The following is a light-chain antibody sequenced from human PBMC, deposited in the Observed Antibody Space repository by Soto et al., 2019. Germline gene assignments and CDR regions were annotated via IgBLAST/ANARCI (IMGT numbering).Light chain of an antibody. V-gene: IGKV3-20*01. CDR3: QQYGSSPPLT. J-gene: IGKJ4*01. CDR1: QSVSSSY. CDR2: GAS. Sequence: EIVLTQSPGTLSLYPGERATLSCRASQSVSSSYLAWYQQKPGQAPRLLIYGASSRATGIPDRFSGSGSGTDFTLTISRLAPADFAVYYCQQYGSSPPLTFGGGTKVEIK.